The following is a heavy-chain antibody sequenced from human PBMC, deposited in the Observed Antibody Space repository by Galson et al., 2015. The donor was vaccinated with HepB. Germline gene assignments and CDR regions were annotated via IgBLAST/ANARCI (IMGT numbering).Heavy chain of an antibody. J-gene: IGHJ6*03. CDR1: GYTFTGYY. Sequence: SVKVSCKASGYTFTGYYMHWVRQAPGQGLEWMGWINPNSGGTNYAQKFQGWVTMTRDTSISTAYMELSRLRSDDTAVYYCARDRRDSPLYYYMDVWGKGTTVTVSS. D-gene: IGHD2-21*01. CDR3: ARDRRDSPLYYYMDV. CDR2: INPNSGGT. V-gene: IGHV1-2*04.